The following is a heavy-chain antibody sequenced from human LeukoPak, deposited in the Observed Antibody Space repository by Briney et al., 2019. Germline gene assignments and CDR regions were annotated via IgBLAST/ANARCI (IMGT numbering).Heavy chain of an antibody. Sequence: ETLSLTCTVSGGSISSYYWSWIRQPPGKGLEWVSVIYSGGSTYYADSVKGRFTISRDNSKNTLYLQMNSLRAEDTAVYYCARGAGVWGQGTTVTVSS. CDR1: GGSISSYY. V-gene: IGHV3-53*01. J-gene: IGHJ6*02. CDR2: IYSGGST. CDR3: ARGAGV.